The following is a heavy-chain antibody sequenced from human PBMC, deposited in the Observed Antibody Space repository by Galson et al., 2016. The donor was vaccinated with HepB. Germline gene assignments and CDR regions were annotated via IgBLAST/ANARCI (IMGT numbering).Heavy chain of an antibody. CDR1: GYKFTNYW. Sequence: QSGAEVKKPGESLRISCKASGYKFTNYWISWVRQTPGKGLEWIGRMDPSDSFTNYSPSFEGHVTMSTDNSINTAFLQWSSLQASDTAMYYCATQGAYGDYGRWYFDLWGRGTLVTVSS. D-gene: IGHD4-17*01. CDR3: ATQGAYGDYGRWYFDL. J-gene: IGHJ2*01. CDR2: MDPSDSFT. V-gene: IGHV5-10-1*01.